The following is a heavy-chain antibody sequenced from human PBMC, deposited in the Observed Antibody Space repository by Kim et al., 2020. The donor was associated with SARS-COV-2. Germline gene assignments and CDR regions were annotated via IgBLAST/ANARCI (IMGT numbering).Heavy chain of an antibody. Sequence: AQGFTGRFVFSLDTSVSTAYLQISSLKAEDTAVYYCARDGGAGSGWPFDYWGQGTLVTVSS. V-gene: IGHV7-4-1*02. D-gene: IGHD6-19*01. J-gene: IGHJ4*02. CDR3: ARDGGAGSGWPFDY.